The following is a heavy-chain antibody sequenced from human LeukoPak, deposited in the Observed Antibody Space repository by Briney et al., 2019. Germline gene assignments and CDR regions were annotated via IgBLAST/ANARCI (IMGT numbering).Heavy chain of an antibody. CDR3: ARSGYGDYVGWFDP. D-gene: IGHD4-17*01. CDR1: GYTFTSYG. Sequence: ASVKVSCKASGYTFTSYGISWVRQAPGQGLEWMGWSSPYNGNTKYAQKLQGRVTMTIDTSTSTGYMELRSLRSDDTAVYYCARSGYGDYVGWFDPWGQGTLVTVSS. CDR2: SSPYNGNT. V-gene: IGHV1-18*01. J-gene: IGHJ5*02.